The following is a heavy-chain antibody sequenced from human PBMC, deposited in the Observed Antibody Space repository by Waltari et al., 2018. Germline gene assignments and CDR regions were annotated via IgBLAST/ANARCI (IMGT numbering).Heavy chain of an antibody. CDR1: GGPFSSYA. J-gene: IGHJ3*02. D-gene: IGHD3-9*01. V-gene: IGHV1-69*05. CDR3: ARAPYRYFDWFEVSLGAFDI. Sequence: QVQLVQSGAEVKKPGSSVKVSCKASGGPFSSYAISWVRQAPGQGLEWMGGIIPIFGTANYAQKFQGRVTITTDESTSTAYMELSSLRSEDTAVYYCARAPYRYFDWFEVSLGAFDIWGQGTMVTVSS. CDR2: IIPIFGTA.